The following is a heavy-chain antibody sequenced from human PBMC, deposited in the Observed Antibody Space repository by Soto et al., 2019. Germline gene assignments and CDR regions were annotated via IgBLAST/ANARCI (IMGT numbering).Heavy chain of an antibody. CDR1: GGTFSSYA. D-gene: IGHD4-17*01. CDR3: ARDPDTYGDSESDY. CDR2: IIPIFGTA. V-gene: IGHV1-69*13. Sequence: SVKVSCKASGGTFSSYAISWVRQAPGQGLEWMGGIIPIFGTANYAQKFQGRVTITADESTSTAHMELSSLRSEDTAVYYCARDPDTYGDSESDYWGQGTLVTVSS. J-gene: IGHJ4*02.